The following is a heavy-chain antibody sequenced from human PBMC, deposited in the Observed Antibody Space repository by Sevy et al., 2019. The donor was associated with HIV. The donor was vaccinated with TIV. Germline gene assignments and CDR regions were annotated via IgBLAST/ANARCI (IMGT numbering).Heavy chain of an antibody. CDR2: IYNTGST. V-gene: IGHV4-59*12. CDR3: ARGDHYKRFLDF. Sequence: SETLSLTCTVSGGSISSYYWSWIRQPPGKGLEWIGYIYNTGSTNYNPSLKSRVTISVDTSKHQYSLKVTSVTAADTAVYYCARGDHYKRFLDFWGQGTTVTVSS. CDR1: GGSISSYY. D-gene: IGHD4-4*01. J-gene: IGHJ6*02.